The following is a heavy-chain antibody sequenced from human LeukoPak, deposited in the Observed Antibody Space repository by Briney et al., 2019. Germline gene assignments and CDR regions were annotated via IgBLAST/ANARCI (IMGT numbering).Heavy chain of an antibody. D-gene: IGHD6-13*01. J-gene: IGHJ4*02. CDR3: ARGERPPRYSSSWSYYFDY. Sequence: SETLSLTCTVSGGSISSGGYYWSWIRQHPGKGLEWIGYIYYSGSTYYNPSLKSRVTISVDTSKNQFSLKLSSVTAADTAVYYCARGERPPRYSSSWSYYFDYWGQGTLVTVSS. V-gene: IGHV4-31*03. CDR1: GGSISSGGYY. CDR2: IYYSGST.